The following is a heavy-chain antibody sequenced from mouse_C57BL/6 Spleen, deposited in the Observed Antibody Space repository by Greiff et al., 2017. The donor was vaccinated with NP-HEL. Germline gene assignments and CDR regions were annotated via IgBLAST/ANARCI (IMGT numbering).Heavy chain of an antibody. CDR3: ARREAMDY. CDR1: GYSITSGYY. Sequence: EVKLQESGPGLVKPSQSLSLTCSVTGYSITSGYYWNWIRQFPGNKLEWMGYISYAGSNNYNPSLKNRISITRDTSKNQFFLKLNSVTTEDTATYYCARREAMDYWGQGTSVTVSS. V-gene: IGHV3-6*01. J-gene: IGHJ4*01. CDR2: ISYAGSN.